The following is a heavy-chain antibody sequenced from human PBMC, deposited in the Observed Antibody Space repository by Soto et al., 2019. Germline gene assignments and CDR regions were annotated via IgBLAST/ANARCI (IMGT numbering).Heavy chain of an antibody. Sequence: GGSLRLSCAASGFTFSSYSMHWVRQAPGKGLEWVSSISSRSRTIYYADSQKGRFTISRDNSKNTLYLQMNSLRAEDTAVYYCARSDIVVVPVDVWGQGTTVTVSS. V-gene: IGHV3-21*01. J-gene: IGHJ6*02. CDR3: ARSDIVVVPVDV. CDR2: ISSRSRTI. D-gene: IGHD2-15*01. CDR1: GFTFSSYS.